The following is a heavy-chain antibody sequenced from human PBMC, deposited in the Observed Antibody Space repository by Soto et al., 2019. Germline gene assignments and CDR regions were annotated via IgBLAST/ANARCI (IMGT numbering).Heavy chain of an antibody. Sequence: QVQLVQSGAEVKKPGASVKVSCKASGYTFSDYDINWVRQAAGQGLEWMGWMNPYSGNTGYAQKFQGRVTLTIDTSITTAYLELSSLTFKDTAIYYCARGRFRRTWFDPWGQGTLVTVSS. D-gene: IGHD3-16*01. CDR1: GYTFSDYD. J-gene: IGHJ5*02. CDR2: MNPYSGNT. CDR3: ARGRFRRTWFDP. V-gene: IGHV1-8*01.